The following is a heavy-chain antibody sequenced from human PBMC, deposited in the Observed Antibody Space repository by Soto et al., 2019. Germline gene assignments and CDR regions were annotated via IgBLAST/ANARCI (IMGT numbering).Heavy chain of an antibody. D-gene: IGHD3-9*01. J-gene: IGHJ4*02. Sequence: PGGSLRLSCAASGFTFSDYCMSWIRQAPGKGLEWVSYICSSGSSIYYAHSVKGRFTISRDNSNNTLYLQMNSLRAEDTAVYYCARDTSDFAFDWASDYWGQGTRVTVSS. CDR1: GFTFSDYC. V-gene: IGHV3-11*04. CDR3: ARDTSDFAFDWASDY. CDR2: ICSSGSSI.